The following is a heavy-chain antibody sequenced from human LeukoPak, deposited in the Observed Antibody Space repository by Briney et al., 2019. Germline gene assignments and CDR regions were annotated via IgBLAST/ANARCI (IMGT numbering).Heavy chain of an antibody. V-gene: IGHV3-48*01. CDR1: GFTFSSYS. Sequence: GGSLRLSCAASGFTFSSYSMNWVRQAPGKGLEWVSYISSSSSTIYYADSVKGRFTISRDNSKNTLYLQMNSLRAEDTAVYYCARTQQLAYFDYWGQGTLVTVSS. D-gene: IGHD6-13*01. J-gene: IGHJ4*02. CDR2: ISSSSSTI. CDR3: ARTQQLAYFDY.